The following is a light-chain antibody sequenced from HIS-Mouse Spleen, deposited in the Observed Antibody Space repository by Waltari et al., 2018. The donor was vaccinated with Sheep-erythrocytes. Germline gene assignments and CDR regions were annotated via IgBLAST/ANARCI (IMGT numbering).Light chain of an antibody. V-gene: IGKV1D-13*01. CDR3: QQFNNYPRT. CDR2: DAS. CDR1: QGISSA. J-gene: IGKJ1*01. Sequence: AIQLTQSPSSLSASVGDRVTIPCRASQGISSALAWYQQKPGKAPKLLIYDASRLESGVPSRFSGSGSGTDFTLTISSLQPEDFATYYCQQFNNYPRTFGQGTKVEIK.